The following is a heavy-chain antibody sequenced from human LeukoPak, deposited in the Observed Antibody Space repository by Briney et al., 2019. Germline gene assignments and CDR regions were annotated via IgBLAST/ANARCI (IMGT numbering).Heavy chain of an antibody. J-gene: IGHJ4*02. CDR2: ISSSGSTI. CDR3: AREPSNYGDHYFDY. D-gene: IGHD4-17*01. CDR1: GFTFSSYE. V-gene: IGHV3-48*03. Sequence: GGSLRLSCAASGFTFSSYEMNWVRQAPGKGLEWVSYISSSGSTIYHADSVKGRFTISRDNAKNSLYLQMNSLRAEDTAVYYCAREPSNYGDHYFDYWGQGTLVIVSS.